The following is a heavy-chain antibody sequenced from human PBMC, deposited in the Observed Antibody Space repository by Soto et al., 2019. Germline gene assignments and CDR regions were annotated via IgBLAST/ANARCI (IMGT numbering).Heavy chain of an antibody. J-gene: IGHJ4*02. Sequence: EVQLVESGGNLVQPGGSLRLSCAASGFTFSSYAIHWVRQAPGKGLEYVSGISSSGDSTYYANSVKGRFTISRDNSKNTLYLQMRSLRAEDMAVYYCARASQWELLPAYFDYWRQGTLVTVSS. V-gene: IGHV3-64*01. CDR2: ISSSGDST. CDR3: ARASQWELLPAYFDY. CDR1: GFTFSSYA. D-gene: IGHD1-26*01.